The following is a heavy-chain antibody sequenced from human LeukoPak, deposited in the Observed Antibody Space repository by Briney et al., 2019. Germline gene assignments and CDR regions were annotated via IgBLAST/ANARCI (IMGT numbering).Heavy chain of an antibody. V-gene: IGHV3-21*01. CDR3: AGVMEYSSSPWIDY. CDR2: ISCSSSYI. Sequence: PGPSLSPSFAPPGLTFSIYSMSSARHTPGKRLECVSSISCSSSYIYYADSVKGRFTISRDNAKNSLYLQMNSLRAEDTAVYYCAGVMEYSSSPWIDYWGQGTLVTVSS. J-gene: IGHJ4*01. CDR1: GLTFSIYS. D-gene: IGHD6-6*01.